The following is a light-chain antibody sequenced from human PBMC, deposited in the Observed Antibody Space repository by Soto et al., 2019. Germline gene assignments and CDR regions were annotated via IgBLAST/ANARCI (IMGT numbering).Light chain of an antibody. Sequence: QVSQSPASVSASIRDRVTITCRASQGISSWLAWYQQKPGRAPNLLIYAASSLQSGVPLRFSGSGSGTDFTLSISSLQPEDVATYYCQQLYTFPLTFGQGTRLEIK. CDR3: QQLYTFPLT. V-gene: IGKV1-12*01. J-gene: IGKJ5*01. CDR1: QGISSW. CDR2: AAS.